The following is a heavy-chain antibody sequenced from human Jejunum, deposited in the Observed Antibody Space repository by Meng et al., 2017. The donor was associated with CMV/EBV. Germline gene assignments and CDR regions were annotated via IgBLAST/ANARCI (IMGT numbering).Heavy chain of an antibody. V-gene: IGHV3-30-3*01. CDR2: VSNDGSEK. Sequence: GQLVESGGGGVQPGRSQTLSCAASGFTFSTYAMHWVRQAPGKGLEWVAVVSNDGSEKYYADYVKGRFTSSRDSSTNTVYLQMNSLRADDTAVYYCARGGLTGIFDYWGQGTLVTVSS. D-gene: IGHD6-13*01. CDR1: GFTFSTYA. J-gene: IGHJ4*02. CDR3: ARGGLTGIFDY.